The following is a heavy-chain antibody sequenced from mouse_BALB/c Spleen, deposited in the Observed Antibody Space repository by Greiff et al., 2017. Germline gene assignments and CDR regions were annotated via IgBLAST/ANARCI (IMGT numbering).Heavy chain of an antibody. J-gene: IGHJ2*01. CDR2: IDPANGNT. D-gene: IGHD1-1*01. Sequence: EVQLQQSGAELVKPGASVKLSCTASGFNIKDTYMHWVKQRPEQGLEWIGRIDPANGNTKYDPKFQGKATITADTSSNTAYLQLSSLTSEDTAVYYCARYGTTVPYYCDYWGQGTTGTVAS. CDR1: GFNIKDTY. V-gene: IGHV14-3*02. CDR3: ARYGTTVPYYCDY.